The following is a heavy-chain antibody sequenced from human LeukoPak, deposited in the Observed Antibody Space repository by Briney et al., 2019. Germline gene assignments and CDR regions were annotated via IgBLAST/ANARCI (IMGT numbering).Heavy chain of an antibody. J-gene: IGHJ4*02. Sequence: GGSLRLSCAASGFTFSSYAMHWVRQAPGKGLEGVAVISYDGSNKYYADSVKRRFTISRDNSKNTLYLQMNSLRAEDTAVYYCAVVNSGYVDYWGQGTLVTVSS. CDR3: AVVNSGYVDY. V-gene: IGHV3-30*04. CDR2: ISYDGSNK. D-gene: IGHD1-26*01. CDR1: GFTFSSYA.